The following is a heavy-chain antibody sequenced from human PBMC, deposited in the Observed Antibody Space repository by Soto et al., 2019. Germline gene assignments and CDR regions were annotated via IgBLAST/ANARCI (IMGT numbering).Heavy chain of an antibody. V-gene: IGHV3-15*07. D-gene: IGHD1-20*01. CDR3: TTDSFPSPNWNDGGRAFDI. CDR1: GFTFSNAW. J-gene: IGHJ3*02. Sequence: GGSLRLSCAASGFTFSNAWMNWVRQAPGKGLEWVGRIKSKTDGGTTDYAAPVKGRFTISRDDSKNTLYLQMNSLKTEDTAVYYCTTDSFPSPNWNDGGRAFDIWGQGTMVTVSS. CDR2: IKSKTDGGTT.